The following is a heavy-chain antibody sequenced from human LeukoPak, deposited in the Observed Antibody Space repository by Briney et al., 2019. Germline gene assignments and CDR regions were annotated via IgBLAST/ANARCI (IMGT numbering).Heavy chain of an antibody. CDR3: ARDFAGDAFDL. V-gene: IGHV3-48*01. CDR2: ISSSSSTI. J-gene: IGHJ3*01. CDR1: GFTFSSYS. Sequence: GGSLRLSCAASGFTFSSYSMNWVRQAPGKGLEWVSYISSSSSTIYYADSVKGRFTISRDNAKNSLYLQMNSLRAEDTAVYYCARDFAGDAFDLWGQGTRVTVSS.